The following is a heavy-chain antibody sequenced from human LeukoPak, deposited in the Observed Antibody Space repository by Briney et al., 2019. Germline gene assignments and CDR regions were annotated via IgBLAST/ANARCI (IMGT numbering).Heavy chain of an antibody. Sequence: SETLSLTCTVSGGSISSGSYYWSWIRQPAGKGLEWIGRIYTSGSTNYNPSLKSRVTISVDTSKNQFSLKLSSVTAADTAVYYCARVRYGSGSYYFFDYWGQGTLVTVSS. J-gene: IGHJ4*02. CDR1: GGSISSGSYY. CDR3: ARVRYGSGSYYFFDY. D-gene: IGHD3-10*01. CDR2: IYTSGST. V-gene: IGHV4-61*02.